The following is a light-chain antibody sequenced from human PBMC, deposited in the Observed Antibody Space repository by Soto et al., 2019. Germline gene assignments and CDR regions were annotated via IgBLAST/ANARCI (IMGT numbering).Light chain of an antibody. Sequence: QSVLTQPPSASGTPGQRVTISCSGSNSNIGNKYVYWYQQLPGTAPKLLMYRNNHRPSGVPDRFSGSKSGTSASLAISGLQSEDEADYYCAAWDDSLIGWVFGGGTKLTVL. CDR3: AAWDDSLIGWV. CDR1: NSNIGNKY. J-gene: IGLJ3*02. V-gene: IGLV1-47*01. CDR2: RNN.